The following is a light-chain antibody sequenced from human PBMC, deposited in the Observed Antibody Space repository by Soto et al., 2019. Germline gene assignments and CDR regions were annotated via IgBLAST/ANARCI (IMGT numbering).Light chain of an antibody. CDR2: AAS. CDR3: QQSYRTPRT. CDR1: QSISSY. Sequence: DIQMTQSPSSLSASVGDRVTITCRASQSISSYLNWYQQKPGKAPKLLIYAASSLQSGVPSRFNGSGSGTDFTLTISSLLPEDFATYYCQQSYRTPRTFGQGTKVDIK. J-gene: IGKJ1*01. V-gene: IGKV1-39*01.